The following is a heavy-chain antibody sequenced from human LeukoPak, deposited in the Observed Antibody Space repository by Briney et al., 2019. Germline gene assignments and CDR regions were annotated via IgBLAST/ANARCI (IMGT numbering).Heavy chain of an antibody. CDR2: ISSSASTT. J-gene: IGHJ4*02. D-gene: IGHD5-24*01. V-gene: IGHV3-48*01. Sequence: PGGSLRLSCTASGFTFNTYSMNWVRQAPGKGLEWISYISSSASTTYYADSVKGRFTISRDNSKNTLYLQMNSLRAEDTAVYYCARQMATILDGILDYWGQGTLVTVSS. CDR1: GFTFNTYS. CDR3: ARQMATILDGILDY.